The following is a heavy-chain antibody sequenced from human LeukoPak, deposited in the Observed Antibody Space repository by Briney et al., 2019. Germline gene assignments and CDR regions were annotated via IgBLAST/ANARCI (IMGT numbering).Heavy chain of an antibody. CDR3: ARDRYGDGFAHFDY. V-gene: IGHV1-2*06. J-gene: IGHJ4*02. D-gene: IGHD5-24*01. CDR1: VYTFTSYA. Sequence: ASVNVSCKASVYTFTSYAMHWVRQAPGQGLEWMGRITPSGGTNYPQKFQGRVAITRDTSITTAYMDLSRLTSDDTAVYYCARDRYGDGFAHFDYWGQGALVTVSS. CDR2: ITPSGGT.